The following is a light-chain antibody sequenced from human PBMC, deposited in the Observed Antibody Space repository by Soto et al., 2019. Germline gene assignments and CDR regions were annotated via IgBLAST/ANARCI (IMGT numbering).Light chain of an antibody. CDR1: QTILYRPNTRDC. CDR3: QQYCDIPYT. V-gene: IGKV4-1*01. J-gene: IGKJ2*01. CDR2: WAS. Sequence: DTVMSQSPDSLAVSLGERATFNCKSSQTILYRPNTRDCLAWYQQKPGQPPKLLIYWASARDSGVPDRFRGSVSGTDFTLAISSLQAEDVAVYFCQQYCDIPYTFGQGTKLEIK.